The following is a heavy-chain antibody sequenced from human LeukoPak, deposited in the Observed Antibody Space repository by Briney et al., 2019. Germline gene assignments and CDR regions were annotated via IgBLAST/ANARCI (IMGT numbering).Heavy chain of an antibody. CDR3: ARSDTALVYYFDY. CDR1: GGSMSSYY. V-gene: IGHV4-59*12. CDR2: IYYSGST. D-gene: IGHD5-18*01. Sequence: SETLSLTCTVSGGSMSSYYWSWIRQPPGTGLEWIGYIYYSGSTNYNPSLKSRVTVSIDTSKNQFSLKLSSVTAADTAVYYCARSDTALVYYFDYWGQGTLVIVSS. J-gene: IGHJ4*02.